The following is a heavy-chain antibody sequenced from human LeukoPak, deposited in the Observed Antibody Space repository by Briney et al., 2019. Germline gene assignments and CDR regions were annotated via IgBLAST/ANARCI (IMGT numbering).Heavy chain of an antibody. CDR1: GGSISSSSYY. CDR3: ARHVVGVGFDY. V-gene: IGHV3-11*04. Sequence: LSLTCTVSGGSISSSSYYWGWIRQPPGKGLEWVSYISNSGSTIYYADSVKGRFTISRDNAKNSLYLQMNSLRAEDTAVYYCARHVVGVGFDYWGQGTLVTVSS. J-gene: IGHJ4*02. D-gene: IGHD3-22*01. CDR2: ISNSGSTI.